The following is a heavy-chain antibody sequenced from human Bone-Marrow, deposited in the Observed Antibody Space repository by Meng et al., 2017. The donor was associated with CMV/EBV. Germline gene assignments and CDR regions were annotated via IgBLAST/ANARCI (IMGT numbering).Heavy chain of an antibody. D-gene: IGHD5-18*01. CDR1: GDSFTSSA. CDR2: VIPILDTA. V-gene: IGHV1-69*05. J-gene: IGHJ4*02. Sequence: CKASGDSFTSSAISWVRQAPGQGLEWMGGVIPILDTADYAQKFQGRVTITTNESTSTAYMELNSLRSEDTAIYYCARLSGYGWTDFDYWAQGTLVTVSS. CDR3: ARLSGYGWTDFDY.